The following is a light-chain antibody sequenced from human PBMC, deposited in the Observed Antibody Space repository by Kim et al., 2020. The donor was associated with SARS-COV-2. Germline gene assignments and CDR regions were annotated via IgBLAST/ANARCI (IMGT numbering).Light chain of an antibody. Sequence: SVSPGERATLSCRASQSVGGSLAWYQQKPGQAPRLLIYGTSAWASGIPARFSGSGSGTEYTLTISSLQSEDVAIYYCQQYNKWPDTFGQGTKLEI. CDR1: QSVGGS. V-gene: IGKV3-15*01. CDR2: GTS. CDR3: QQYNKWPDT. J-gene: IGKJ2*01.